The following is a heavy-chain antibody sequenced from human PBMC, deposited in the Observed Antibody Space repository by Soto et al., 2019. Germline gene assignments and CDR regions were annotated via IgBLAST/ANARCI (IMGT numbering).Heavy chain of an antibody. CDR3: ARGSRSLYYYDTSASNYFGT. CDR2: SNHGGST. Sequence: PSETLSLTCAVFNGSLSGYYWSWIRQPPGKGPEWIGESNHGGSTNYNPSLRSRLTISVDTSKNQFSLRLRSVTAADTAVYYCARGSRSLYYYDTSASNYFGTWGQGTLVTVSS. J-gene: IGHJ5*02. D-gene: IGHD3-22*01. CDR1: NGSLSGYY. V-gene: IGHV4-34*01.